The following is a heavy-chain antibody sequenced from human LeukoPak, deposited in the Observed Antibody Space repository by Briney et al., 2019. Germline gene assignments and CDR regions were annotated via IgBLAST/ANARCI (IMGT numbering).Heavy chain of an antibody. J-gene: IGHJ3*02. V-gene: IGHV3-21*04. CDR1: GFTFSNYN. D-gene: IGHD6-19*01. CDR3: ARDVGSFDAFDI. CDR2: ISSSGRYI. Sequence: GGSLRLSCAASGFTFSNYNMNWVRQAPGKGLEWVSSISSSGRYIYYADSVKGRFTISRDNAKNSLFLQMNSLRAEDTAVYYCARDVGSFDAFDIWGQGTMVTVSS.